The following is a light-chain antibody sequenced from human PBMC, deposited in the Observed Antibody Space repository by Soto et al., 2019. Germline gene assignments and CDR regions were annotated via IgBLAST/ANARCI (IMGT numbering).Light chain of an antibody. CDR3: QQYGSSPRT. CDR2: GAS. J-gene: IGKJ1*01. Sequence: ESVLTQSPGTLSLSPGERSTLSFRASQSVSSSYLAWYQQKPGQAPRLLIYGASSRATGIPDRFSGSGSGTDFTLTISRLEPEDFAVYYCQQYGSSPRTFGQGTKVDI. V-gene: IGKV3-20*01. CDR1: QSVSSSY.